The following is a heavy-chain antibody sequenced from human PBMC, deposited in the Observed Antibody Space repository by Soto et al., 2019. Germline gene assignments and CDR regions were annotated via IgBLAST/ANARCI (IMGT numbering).Heavy chain of an antibody. D-gene: IGHD3-22*01. CDR2: ISFSGGST. CDR1: GFTFSSYA. J-gene: IGHJ4*02. CDR3: AKDRTTSSGGYYGYFDY. V-gene: IGHV3-23*01. Sequence: GGSLRLSCAASGFTFSSYAMSWVRQAPGKGLEWVSAISFSGGSTYYADSVKGRFTISRDNSKNTLYLQMNSLRAEDTAVYYCAKDRTTSSGGYYGYFDYWGQGTLVTVSS.